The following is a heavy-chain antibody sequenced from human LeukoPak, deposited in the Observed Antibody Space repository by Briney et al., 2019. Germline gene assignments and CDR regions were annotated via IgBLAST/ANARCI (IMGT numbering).Heavy chain of an antibody. D-gene: IGHD2-2*01. CDR1: GFTFSSYS. CDR3: ARESCSSTSCYCYYGMDV. J-gene: IGHJ6*02. CDR2: ISSSSSYI. Sequence: GGSLRLSCAASGFTFSSYSMNWVRQAPGKGLEWVSSISSSSSYIYYADSVKGRFTISRDNAKNSLYLQMNSLRAEDTAVYYCARESCSSTSCYCYYGMDVWGQGTTVTVSS. V-gene: IGHV3-21*01.